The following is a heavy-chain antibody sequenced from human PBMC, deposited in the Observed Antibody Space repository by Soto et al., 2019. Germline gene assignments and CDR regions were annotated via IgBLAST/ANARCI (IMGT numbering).Heavy chain of an antibody. Sequence: QVQLVQSGAEVKKPGSSVKVSCKASGGTFSSYAISWVRQSPGQGLEWMGGIIPIFGTANYAQKFQGRVTITADESTSTAYMELSRLRSEDTALYYCARYGSVSLETHFDYWGQGTLVTVSS. CDR2: IIPIFGTA. CDR1: GGTFSSYA. J-gene: IGHJ4*02. D-gene: IGHD3-10*01. V-gene: IGHV1-69*01. CDR3: ARYGSVSLETHFDY.